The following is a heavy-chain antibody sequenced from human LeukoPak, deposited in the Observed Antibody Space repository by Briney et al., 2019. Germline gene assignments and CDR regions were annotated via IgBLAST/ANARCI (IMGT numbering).Heavy chain of an antibody. J-gene: IGHJ6*04. V-gene: IGHV1-18*04. CDR1: GYTFTSYG. CDR2: ISAYNGNT. CDR3: AREEYCSSTSGPGYYYYYGMDV. D-gene: IGHD2-2*01. Sequence: GASVKVSCKASGYTFTSYGISWVRQAPGQGLEWMGWISAYNGNTNYAQKLQGRVTMTTGTSTSTAYMELRSLRSDDTAVYYCAREEYCSSTSGPGYYYYYGMDVWGKGTTVTVSS.